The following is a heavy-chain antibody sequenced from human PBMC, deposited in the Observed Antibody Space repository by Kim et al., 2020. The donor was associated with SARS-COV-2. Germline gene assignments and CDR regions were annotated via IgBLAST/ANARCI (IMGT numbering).Heavy chain of an antibody. CDR1: GGSISIGGDF. CDR3: ARDIVDTAMFDY. J-gene: IGHJ4*02. CDR2: IYYSGST. Sequence: LFLTCTVSGGSISIGGDFLCFFFLFSLKGLEWIGYIYYSGSTYYNPSLKIRFTISVVTSKNQFSLKLSSVTAADTAVYYCARDIVDTAMFDYWGQGTLVTVSS. V-gene: IGHV4-31*03. D-gene: IGHD5-18*01.